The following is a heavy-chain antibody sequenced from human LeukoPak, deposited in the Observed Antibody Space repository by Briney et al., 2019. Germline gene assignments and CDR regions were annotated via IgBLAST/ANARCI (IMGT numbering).Heavy chain of an antibody. V-gene: IGHV3-30*03. Sequence: SLRLSCAASGFISSTYGLHWVRQAPGKGLEWVAFISHDGTIKYCADSVKGRFAISRDTSKNTLFLQMNSLRAEDTAVYYCARDRWEFYGSGSSLDYWGQGTLVTVSS. CDR3: ARDRWEFYGSGSSLDY. D-gene: IGHD3-10*01. CDR2: ISHDGTIK. CDR1: GFISSTYG. J-gene: IGHJ4*02.